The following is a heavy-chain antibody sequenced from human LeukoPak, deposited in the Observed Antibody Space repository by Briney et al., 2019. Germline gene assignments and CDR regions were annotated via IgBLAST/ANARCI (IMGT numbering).Heavy chain of an antibody. D-gene: IGHD4-17*01. CDR3: ARDTTVTTGYFYYDMDV. CDR1: GGTFSSYA. Sequence: SVKVSCKASGGTFSSYAISWVREAPGQGLEWMGRIILILGIANYAQKFQGRVTITADKSTSTAYMEMSSLRSEDTAVYYCARDTTVTTGYFYYDMDVWGQGTTVTVSS. J-gene: IGHJ6*02. CDR2: IILILGIA. V-gene: IGHV1-69*04.